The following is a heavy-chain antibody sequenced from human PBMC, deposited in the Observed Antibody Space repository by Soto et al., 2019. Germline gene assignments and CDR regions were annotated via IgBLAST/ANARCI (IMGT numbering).Heavy chain of an antibody. V-gene: IGHV1-58*01. CDR1: GFTFTSSA. D-gene: IGHD5-12*01. CDR3: AADRGDGYNSGDY. CDR2: IVVGSGNT. Sequence: SVKVSCKASGFTFTSSAVQWVRQARGQRLEWIGWIVVGSGNTNYAQKFQERVTITRDMSTGTAYMELSSLRSEDTAVYYCAADRGDGYNSGDYWGQGTLVTVSS. J-gene: IGHJ4*02.